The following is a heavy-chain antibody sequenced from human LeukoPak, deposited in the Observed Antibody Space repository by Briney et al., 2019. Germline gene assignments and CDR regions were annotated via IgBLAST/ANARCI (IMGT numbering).Heavy chain of an antibody. CDR1: GFTFSSYG. J-gene: IGHJ4*02. CDR3: AKVGYGTNWLYFDY. CDR2: ISYDGTNK. V-gene: IGHV3-30*18. Sequence: PGRSLRLPCAASGFTFSSYGMHWVRQAPGKGLEWVGVISYDGTNKNYADSVKGRFTISRDNSKNTLYLQMNSLRAEDTAVYYCAKVGYGTNWLYFDYWGQGTLVTVSS. D-gene: IGHD6-13*01.